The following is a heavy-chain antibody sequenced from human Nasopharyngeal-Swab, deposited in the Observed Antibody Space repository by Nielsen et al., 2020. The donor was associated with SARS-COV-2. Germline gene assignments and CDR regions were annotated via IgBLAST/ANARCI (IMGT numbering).Heavy chain of an antibody. D-gene: IGHD5-12*01. CDR3: AKDRDSGDDSDDYYHYYGMDV. CDR1: GFTFRSYA. CDR2: ISGSDYTT. Sequence: GESLKISCAASGFTFRSYAISWVRQAPGKGLEWVSVISGSDYTTYYADSVKGRFTISRDNSKNTANLQMNSLRVEDTAIYYCAKDRDSGDDSDDYYHYYGMDVWGQGTTVTVFS. J-gene: IGHJ6*02. V-gene: IGHV3-23*01.